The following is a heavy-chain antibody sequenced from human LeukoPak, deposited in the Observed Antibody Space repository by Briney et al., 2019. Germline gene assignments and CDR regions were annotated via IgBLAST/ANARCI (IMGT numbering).Heavy chain of an antibody. CDR1: GFTLSSDG. J-gene: IGHJ2*01. V-gene: IGHV3-30*02. Sequence: GGSLRLSCATSGFTLSSDGMHWVRQAPGKGLEWVAFIRYDGSNKYYADSVKCRFTISRDNSKNTLYLKMNSLRAEDTAVYYCAKESGDSSGSYSTYWYFDLWGRGTLVTVSS. CDR3: AKESGDSSGSYSTYWYFDL. D-gene: IGHD6-19*01. CDR2: IRYDGSNK.